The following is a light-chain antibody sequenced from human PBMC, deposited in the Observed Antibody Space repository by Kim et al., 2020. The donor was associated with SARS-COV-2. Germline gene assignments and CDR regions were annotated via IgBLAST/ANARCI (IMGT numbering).Light chain of an antibody. CDR3: TSRDSSGNHVV. CDR1: SLRSYY. Sequence: ALGQTVRITCQGDSLRSYYASWYQQKPGQAPVLVIYGKNNRPSGIPDRFSGSSSGNTASLTITGAQAEDAADYYCTSRDSSGNHVVFGGGTQLTVL. V-gene: IGLV3-19*01. CDR2: GKN. J-gene: IGLJ2*01.